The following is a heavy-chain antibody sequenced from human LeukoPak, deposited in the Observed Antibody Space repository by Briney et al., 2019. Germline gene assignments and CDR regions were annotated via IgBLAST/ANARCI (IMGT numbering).Heavy chain of an antibody. CDR2: IYYSGST. J-gene: IGHJ4*02. CDR1: GGSISSYY. Sequence: SETLSLTCTVSGGSISSYYWSWIRQPPGKGLEWIGYIYYSGSTNYNPSLTSRVTISVDTSKNQFSLKLSSVTAADTAVYYCARASLGEFPFDYWGQGTLVTVSS. CDR3: ARASLGEFPFDY. V-gene: IGHV4-59*01. D-gene: IGHD3-16*01.